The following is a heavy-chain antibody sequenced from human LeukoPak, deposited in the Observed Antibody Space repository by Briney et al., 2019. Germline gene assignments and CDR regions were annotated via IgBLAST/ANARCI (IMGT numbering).Heavy chain of an antibody. V-gene: IGHV4-34*01. CDR2: INHSGST. Sequence: TSETLSLTCAVYGGSFSGYYWSWIRQPPGKGLEWIGEINHSGSTNYNPSLKSRVTISVDTSKNQFSLKLSSVTAADTAVYYCARDFRETQCRSMRRYYYYYMDVWGKGTTVTVSS. CDR1: GGSFSGYY. J-gene: IGHJ6*03. CDR3: ARDFRETQCRSMRRYYYYYMDV. D-gene: IGHD3-10*01.